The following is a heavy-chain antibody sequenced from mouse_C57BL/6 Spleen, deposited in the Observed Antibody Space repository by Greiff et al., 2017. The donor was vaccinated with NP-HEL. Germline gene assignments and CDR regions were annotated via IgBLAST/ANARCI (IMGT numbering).Heavy chain of an antibody. CDR1: GYTFTSYW. CDR2: IDPSDSYT. CDR3: ARGGLPPTSFAY. Sequence: QVQLQQPGAELVKPGASVKLSCKASGYTFTSYWMQWVKQRPGQGPEWIGEIDPSDSYTNYNQKFKGQATLTVDTSSSTAYMQLSSLTSEDSAVHYCARGGLPPTSFAYWGQGTLVTVSA. V-gene: IGHV1-50*01. D-gene: IGHD2-2*01. J-gene: IGHJ3*01.